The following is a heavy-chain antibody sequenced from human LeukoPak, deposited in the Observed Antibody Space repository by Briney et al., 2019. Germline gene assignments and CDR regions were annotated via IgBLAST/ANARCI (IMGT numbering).Heavy chain of an antibody. Sequence: GGSLRLSCAASGFTFSSYSMNWVRQAPGKGLEWVSSISSSSSYIYYADSVKGRFTISRDNAKNSLYLQMNSLRAEDTAVYYCARDRSITMVRVPRGYMDVWGKGDHGHRLL. CDR2: ISSSSSYI. D-gene: IGHD3-10*01. V-gene: IGHV3-21*01. CDR3: ARDRSITMVRVPRGYMDV. J-gene: IGHJ6*03. CDR1: GFTFSSYS.